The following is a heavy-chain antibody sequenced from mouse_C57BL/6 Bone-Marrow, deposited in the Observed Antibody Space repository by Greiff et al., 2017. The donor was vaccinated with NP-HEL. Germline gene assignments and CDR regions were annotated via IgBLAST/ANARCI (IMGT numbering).Heavy chain of an antibody. CDR2: ISSGSSTI. J-gene: IGHJ3*01. CDR3: ARGDYYGSSFAY. Sequence: DVKLVESGGGLVKPGGSLKLSCAASGFTFSDYGMHWVRQAPEKGLEWVAYISSGSSTIYYADTVKGRFTISRDNAKNTLFLQMTSLRSEDTAMYYCARGDYYGSSFAYWGQGTLVTVSA. D-gene: IGHD1-1*01. V-gene: IGHV5-17*01. CDR1: GFTFSDYG.